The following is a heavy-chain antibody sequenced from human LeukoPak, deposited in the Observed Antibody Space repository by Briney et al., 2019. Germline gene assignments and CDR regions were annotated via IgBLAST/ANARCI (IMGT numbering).Heavy chain of an antibody. CDR3: ARHSMKFGGNSDFDY. Sequence: GESLKISCKGSGYSFTSYWIGWVRQMPGKGLEWMGIIYPGDSDTRYSPSFQDQVTISADKSISTAYLQWSSLKASDTAMYYCARHSMKFGGNSDFDYWGQGTLVTVSS. CDR1: GYSFTSYW. CDR2: IYPGDSDT. V-gene: IGHV5-51*01. J-gene: IGHJ4*02. D-gene: IGHD4-23*01.